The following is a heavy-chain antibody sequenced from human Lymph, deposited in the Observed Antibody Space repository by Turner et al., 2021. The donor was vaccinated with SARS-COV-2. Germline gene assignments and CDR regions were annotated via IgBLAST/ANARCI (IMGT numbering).Heavy chain of an antibody. CDR3: AKDPNWYVLSAVDY. J-gene: IGHJ4*02. Sequence: EVQLLESGGGLVQPGGSLRLYCAASRFTFSSYAMSWVSQAPGKGLEWVSTISGSGGSTYYADSVKGRFTISRDNSKNTLYLQMNSLRAEDTAVYYCAKDPNWYVLSAVDYWGQGTLVTVSS. CDR2: ISGSGGST. CDR1: RFTFSSYA. D-gene: IGHD1-1*01. V-gene: IGHV3-23*01.